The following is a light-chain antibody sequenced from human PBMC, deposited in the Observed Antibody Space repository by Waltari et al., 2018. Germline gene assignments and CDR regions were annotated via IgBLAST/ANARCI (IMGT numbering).Light chain of an antibody. CDR3: CSYAGRSTLV. V-gene: IGLV2-23*02. J-gene: IGLJ3*02. CDR1: SRDVGASNL. Sequence: QSALTQPASVSGSPGQSTPSSCTGTSRDVGASNLIPWYQPHPGKAPTLMIYEVNKRPSGVSNRFSGSKSDNTASLTISGLQAEDEADYYCCSYAGRSTLVFGGGTNLTVL. CDR2: EVN.